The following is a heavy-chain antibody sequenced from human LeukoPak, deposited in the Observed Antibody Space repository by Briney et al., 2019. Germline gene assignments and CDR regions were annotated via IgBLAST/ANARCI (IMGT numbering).Heavy chain of an antibody. Sequence: KPSETLSLTCAVYGGSFSGYYWSWIRQPPGKGLEWMGYIYYSGSTNYNPSLKSRVTISVDTSKNQFSLKLSSVTAADTAVYYCARDRRYYYDSSGSRYGMDVWGQGTTVTVSS. J-gene: IGHJ6*02. CDR2: IYYSGST. D-gene: IGHD3-22*01. CDR1: GGSFSGYY. V-gene: IGHV4-59*01. CDR3: ARDRRYYYDSSGSRYGMDV.